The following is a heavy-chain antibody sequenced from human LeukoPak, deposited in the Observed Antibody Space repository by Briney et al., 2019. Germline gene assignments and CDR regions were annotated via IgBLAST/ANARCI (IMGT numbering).Heavy chain of an antibody. CDR1: GFTYSHNG. D-gene: IGHD3-9*01. CDR2: IQYDGNTI. CDR3: ARERYDILTGYSTYYMDV. J-gene: IGHJ6*03. Sequence: GGSLRLSCVASGFTYSHNGMHWVRQAPGKGLEWVAFIQYDGNTIFYADSVKGRFTISRDNSKNTLYLQMNSLRAEDTAVYYCARERYDILTGYSTYYMDVWGKGTTVTVSS. V-gene: IGHV3-30*02.